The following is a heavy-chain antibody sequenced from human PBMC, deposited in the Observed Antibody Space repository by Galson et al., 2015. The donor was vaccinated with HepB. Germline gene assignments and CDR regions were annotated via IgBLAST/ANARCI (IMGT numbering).Heavy chain of an antibody. CDR3: ARAVYYDFWNGFGP. CDR1: GGSFSGYY. Sequence: ETLSLTCAVYGGSFSGYYWTWIRQPPGKGLEWIGEINHSGNTNYNPSLKSRGTISVDTSKNWFSLKLSPVTAADTAVYYCARAVYYDFWNGFGPWGQGTLVTVSS. CDR2: INHSGNT. D-gene: IGHD3-3*01. V-gene: IGHV4-34*01. J-gene: IGHJ5*02.